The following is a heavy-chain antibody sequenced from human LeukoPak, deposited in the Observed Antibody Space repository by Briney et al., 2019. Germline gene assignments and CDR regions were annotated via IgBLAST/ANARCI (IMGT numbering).Heavy chain of an antibody. Sequence: SETLSLTCTVSGGSISSSSYYWGWIRQPPGTGLEWIGSIYYSGSTYYNPSLKSRVTISVDTSKNQFSLKLSSVTAADTAVYYCASGRDGCNIYYYYYMDVWGKGTTVTVSS. CDR2: IYYSGST. V-gene: IGHV4-39*01. CDR3: ASGRDGCNIYYYYYMDV. CDR1: GGSISSSSYY. D-gene: IGHD5-24*01. J-gene: IGHJ6*03.